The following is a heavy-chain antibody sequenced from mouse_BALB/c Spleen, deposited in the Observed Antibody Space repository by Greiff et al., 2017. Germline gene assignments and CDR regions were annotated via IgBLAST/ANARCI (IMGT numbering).Heavy chain of an antibody. Sequence: VQLQQSGPELVKPGASVKISCKASGYSFTGYYMHWVKQSHVKSLEWIGRINPYNGATSYNQNFKDKASLTVDKSSSTAYMELHSLTSEDSAVYDCARWGYGNFYAMDYWGQGTSVTGSS. CDR1: GYSFTGYY. CDR3: ARWGYGNFYAMDY. J-gene: IGHJ4*01. V-gene: IGHV1-31*01. D-gene: IGHD2-10*02. CDR2: INPYNGAT.